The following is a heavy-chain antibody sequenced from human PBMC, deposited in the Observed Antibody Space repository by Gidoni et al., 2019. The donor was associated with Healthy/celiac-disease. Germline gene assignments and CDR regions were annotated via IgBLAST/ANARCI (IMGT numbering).Heavy chain of an antibody. CDR1: GFTFSSYS. CDR2: ISSSSSTI. CDR3: AREEDHYDSSGPEYFQH. D-gene: IGHD3-22*01. J-gene: IGHJ1*01. Sequence: EVQLVESGGGLVQPGGSLRLSCAASGFTFSSYSMNWVRQAPGKGLEWVSYISSSSSTIYYADSVKGRFTISRDNAKNSLYLQMNSLRDEDTAVYYWAREEDHYDSSGPEYFQHWGQGTLVTVSS. V-gene: IGHV3-48*02.